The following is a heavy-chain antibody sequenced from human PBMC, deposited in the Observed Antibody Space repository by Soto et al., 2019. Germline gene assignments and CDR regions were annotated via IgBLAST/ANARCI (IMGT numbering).Heavy chain of an antibody. Sequence: PSETLSLTCTVSGGSISSYYWSWIRQPPGKGLEWIGYINYSGSTNYNPSLKSRVTISVDTSKNQFSLKLSSVTAADTAVYYCARHELWLRYWGQGTRVTVSS. V-gene: IGHV4-59*08. CDR3: ARHELWLRY. CDR1: GGSISSYY. CDR2: INYSGST. J-gene: IGHJ4*02. D-gene: IGHD5-18*01.